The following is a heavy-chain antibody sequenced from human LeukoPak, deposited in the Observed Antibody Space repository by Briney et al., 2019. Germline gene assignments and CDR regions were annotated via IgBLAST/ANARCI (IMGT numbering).Heavy chain of an antibody. D-gene: IGHD6-19*01. CDR1: GFTFSSYS. J-gene: IGHJ4*02. Sequence: PGGSLRLSCAASGFTFSSYSMNWVRQAPGKGLHWVASISIISRYIYYADSVKGRFTISRDNAKNSLYLQMNSLRAEDTAVYYCARDTRKDLKYSSGWYGDYWGQGTLVTVSS. CDR3: ARDTRKDLKYSSGWYGDY. CDR2: ISIISRYI. V-gene: IGHV3-21*01.